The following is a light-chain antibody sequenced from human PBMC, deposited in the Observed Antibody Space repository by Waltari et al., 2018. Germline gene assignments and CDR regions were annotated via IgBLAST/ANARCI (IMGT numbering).Light chain of an antibody. J-gene: IGKJ1*01. CDR3: LHYNSYPRT. CDR2: KAS. CDR1: QGISSW. V-gene: IGKV1-5*03. Sequence: DIQMTQSPSTLSASVGDRVTITCRGSQGISSWLAWYQQKPGKAPKLLIYKASSLETGVPSRFSGSGSGTEFTLTISSLQSDDFATFYCLHYNSYPRTFGQGTKVEIK.